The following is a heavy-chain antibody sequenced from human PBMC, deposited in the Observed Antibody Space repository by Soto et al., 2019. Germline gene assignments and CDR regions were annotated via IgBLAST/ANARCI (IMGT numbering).Heavy chain of an antibody. Sequence: SETLSLTCAVSGGSISSGGYSWSWIRQPPGKGLEWIGYIYHSGSTYYNPSLKSRVTISVDRSKNQFSLKLSSVTAADTAVYYCASGITGTRLDYWGQGTLVTV. V-gene: IGHV4-30-2*01. CDR2: IYHSGST. CDR3: ASGITGTRLDY. CDR1: GGSISSGGYS. D-gene: IGHD1-7*01. J-gene: IGHJ4*02.